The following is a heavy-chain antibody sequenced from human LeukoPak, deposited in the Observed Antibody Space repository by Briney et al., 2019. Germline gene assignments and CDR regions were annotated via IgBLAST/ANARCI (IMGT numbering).Heavy chain of an antibody. CDR2: IYYSGST. J-gene: IGHJ3*02. V-gene: IGHV4-39*01. Sequence: SETLSLTCTVSGGSISSSSYYWGWIRQPPGKGLEWIGSIYYSGSTYYNPSFKSRVTISVDTSKNQFSLKLSSVTAADTAVYYCARHVQQWLPDRGWVAVHGAFDIWGQGTMVTVSS. CDR3: ARHVQQWLPDRGWVAVHGAFDI. D-gene: IGHD6-19*01. CDR1: GGSISSSSYY.